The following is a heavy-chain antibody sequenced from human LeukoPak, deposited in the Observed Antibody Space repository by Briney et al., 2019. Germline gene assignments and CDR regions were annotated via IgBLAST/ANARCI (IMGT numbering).Heavy chain of an antibody. V-gene: IGHV1-18*01. D-gene: IGHD3-22*01. CDR2: ITGYDANT. J-gene: IGHJ4*02. CDR3: ARDDPAYDRRGYYYY. Sequence: ASVKVSCKTSGYTLINYAMSWVRQAPGQGLEWLGWITGYDANTKYAQKIQGRVTMTIDMSTSTAYMELRSLRSDDTAVYYCARDDPAYDRRGYYYYWGQGSLVTVSS. CDR1: GYTLINYA.